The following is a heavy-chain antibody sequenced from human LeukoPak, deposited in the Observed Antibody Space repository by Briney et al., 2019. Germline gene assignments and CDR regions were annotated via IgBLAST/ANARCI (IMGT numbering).Heavy chain of an antibody. J-gene: IGHJ4*02. CDR1: GFKFSDYG. D-gene: IGHD4-23*01. CDR2: INWNADST. CDR3: AKDWSYGGNSWKYFGS. V-gene: IGHV3-20*04. Sequence: GGSLRLSCAASGFKFSDYGMSWDRQAPGKGLEWVSGINWNADSTGYADSVKGRFTISRDNAKNSLYLQMNSLRADDTALYYCAKDWSYGGNSWKYFGSWGRGVLVTVSS.